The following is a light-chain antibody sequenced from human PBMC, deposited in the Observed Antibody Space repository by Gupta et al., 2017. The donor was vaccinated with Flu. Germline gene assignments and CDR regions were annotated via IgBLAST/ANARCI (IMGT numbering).Light chain of an antibody. J-gene: IGLJ2*01. CDR2: EVS. CDR1: NSDIGHFNL. Sequence: ITTSCTGTNSDIGHFNLVSWYQHHPDKGHKLLIYEVSKRPAGVASSFSGSKSGNTASLTISGLQIEDEGDYFCCSYARRTTVVFGGGTKLTVL. V-gene: IGLV2-23*02. CDR3: CSYARRTTVV.